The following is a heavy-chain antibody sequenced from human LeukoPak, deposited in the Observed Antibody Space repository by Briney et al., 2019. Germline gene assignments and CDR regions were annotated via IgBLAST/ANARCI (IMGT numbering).Heavy chain of an antibody. CDR3: AREGKLELPPYYYYYMDV. J-gene: IGHJ6*03. Sequence: PGGSLRLSCAASGFTFSSHWMSWVRQAPGKGLEWVANVRQDGNEKYYVDSVKGRFTISRDNAKNSLYLQMNSLRAEDTAVYYCAREGKLELPPYYYYYMDVWGKGTTVTVSS. D-gene: IGHD1-7*01. CDR2: VRQDGNEK. V-gene: IGHV3-7*01. CDR1: GFTFSSHW.